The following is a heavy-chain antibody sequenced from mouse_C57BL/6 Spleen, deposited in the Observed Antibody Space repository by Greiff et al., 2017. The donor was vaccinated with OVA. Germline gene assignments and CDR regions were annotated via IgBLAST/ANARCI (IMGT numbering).Heavy chain of an antibody. Sequence: QVQLQQPGAELVMPGASVKLSCKASGYTFTSYWMHWVKQRPGQGLEWIGEIDPSDSYTNYNQKFKGKSTLTVDKSSSTAYMQLSSLTSEDSAVYYYARARDGYDVDYWYFDVWGTGTTVTVSS. V-gene: IGHV1-69*01. J-gene: IGHJ1*03. CDR1: GYTFTSYW. CDR3: ARARDGYDVDYWYFDV. CDR2: IDPSDSYT. D-gene: IGHD2-2*01.